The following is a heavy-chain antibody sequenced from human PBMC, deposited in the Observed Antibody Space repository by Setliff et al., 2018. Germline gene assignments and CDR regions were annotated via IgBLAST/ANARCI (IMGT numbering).Heavy chain of an antibody. CDR1: GYRFTSQW. D-gene: IGHD5-12*01. CDR2: IYPGDSDT. J-gene: IGHJ4*02. CDR3: ARGDSGYDSGDY. Sequence: GESLKISCKASGYRFTSQWIAWVRQTPGRGLEWMGIIYPGDSDTRYSPSFQGQVTISADKSISTAYLQWSSLKASDTAMYYCARGDSGYDSGDYWGQGTLVTVSS. V-gene: IGHV5-51*01.